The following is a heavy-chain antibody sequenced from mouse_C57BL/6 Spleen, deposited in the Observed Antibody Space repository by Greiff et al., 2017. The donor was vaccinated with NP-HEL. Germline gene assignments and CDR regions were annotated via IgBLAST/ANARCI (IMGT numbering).Heavy chain of an antibody. Sequence: DVQLQESGPGLVKPSQSLSLTCSVTGYSITSGYYWNWIRQFPGNKLEWMGYISYDGSNNYNPSLKNRISITRDTSKNQFFLKLNSVTTEDTATYYCARDMGQGYFDYWGQGTTLTVSS. CDR3: ARDMGQGYFDY. D-gene: IGHD3-3*01. CDR2: ISYDGSN. V-gene: IGHV3-6*01. CDR1: GYSITSGYY. J-gene: IGHJ2*01.